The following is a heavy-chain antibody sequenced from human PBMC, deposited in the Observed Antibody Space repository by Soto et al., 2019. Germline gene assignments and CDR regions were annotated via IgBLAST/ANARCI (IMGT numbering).Heavy chain of an antibody. CDR3: ARHHPPRMITFGGVIVNGAFDI. D-gene: IGHD3-16*02. J-gene: IGHJ3*02. CDR1: GYSFTSYW. CDR2: IDPSDSYT. Sequence: GESLKISCKGSGYSFTSYWISWVRQMPGKGLEWMGRIDPSDSYTNYSPSFQGHVTISADKSISTAYLQWSSLKASDTAMYYCARHHPPRMITFGGVIVNGAFDIWGQGTMVPVSS. V-gene: IGHV5-10-1*01.